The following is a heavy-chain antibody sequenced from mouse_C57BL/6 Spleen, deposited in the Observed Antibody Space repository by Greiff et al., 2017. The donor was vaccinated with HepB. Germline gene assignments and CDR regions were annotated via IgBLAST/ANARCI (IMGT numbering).Heavy chain of an antibody. CDR3: ARRLTGTRYAMDY. CDR1: GFTFSDYG. J-gene: IGHJ4*01. Sequence: EVQVVESGGGLVKPGGSLKLSCAASGFTFSDYGMHWVRQAPEKGLEWVAYISSGSSTIYYADTVKGRFTISRDNAKNTLFLQMTSLRSEDTAMYYCARRLTGTRYAMDYWGQGTSVTVSS. D-gene: IGHD4-1*01. CDR2: ISSGSSTI. V-gene: IGHV5-17*01.